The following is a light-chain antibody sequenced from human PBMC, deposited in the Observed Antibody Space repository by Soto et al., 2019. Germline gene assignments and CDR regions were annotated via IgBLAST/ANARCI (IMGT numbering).Light chain of an antibody. Sequence: DIQMTQSPSTLSASVGDRVTITCRASQSISSWLAGYQQKPGKAPKLLLYKASSLESGVPSRFSGSGSGTEFTLSISSLQPDDFATYYCQQYNSYPLTFGGGTKVEIK. CDR2: KAS. CDR3: QQYNSYPLT. J-gene: IGKJ4*01. CDR1: QSISSW. V-gene: IGKV1-5*03.